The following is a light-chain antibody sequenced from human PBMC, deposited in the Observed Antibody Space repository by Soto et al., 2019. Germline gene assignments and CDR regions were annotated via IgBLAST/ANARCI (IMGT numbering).Light chain of an antibody. Sequence: EIVMTQSPATLSVSPGERATLSCRASQSVSSNLAWYQQKPGQAPRLLIYDASTRATGIPARFRGSGSGTEFTLTINTLQSEDFAVYYCQQYNAWWTFGQGTKVQIK. CDR1: QSVSSN. CDR2: DAS. CDR3: QQYNAWWT. J-gene: IGKJ1*01. V-gene: IGKV3-15*01.